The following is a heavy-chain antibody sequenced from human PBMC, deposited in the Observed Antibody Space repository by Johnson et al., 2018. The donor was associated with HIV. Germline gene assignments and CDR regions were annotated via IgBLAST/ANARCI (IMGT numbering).Heavy chain of an antibody. CDR3: ARDRGWGYVGGNSWNAFDI. Sequence: VESGGGVVQPGRSLRLSCRASGFTFSSHGMHWVRQAPGKGLEWVAFISYDGSNKYYADSVKGRLTVSRDNFKNTLHLQMNSLRGEDTAEYYCARDRGWGYVGGNSWNAFDIWGQGTMVTVSS. CDR1: GFTFSSHG. V-gene: IGHV3-30*19. D-gene: IGHD4-23*01. CDR2: ISYDGSNK. J-gene: IGHJ3*02.